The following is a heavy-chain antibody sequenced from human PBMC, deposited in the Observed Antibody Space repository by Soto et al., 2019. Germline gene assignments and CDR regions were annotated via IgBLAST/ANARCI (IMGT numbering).Heavy chain of an antibody. Sequence: SSETLSLTCFVSGYSITAGGYCWSWIRHHPGKGLEWIGSFYSSGSIIYNPSLRSRVSISGDTSSNQFSMSLTSVTAADTARYYCARMYSSGSGWFHPWGQGTLVT. V-gene: IGHV4-31*03. CDR2: FYSSGSI. J-gene: IGHJ5*02. CDR3: ARMYSSGSGWFHP. D-gene: IGHD6-19*01. CDR1: GYSITAGGYC.